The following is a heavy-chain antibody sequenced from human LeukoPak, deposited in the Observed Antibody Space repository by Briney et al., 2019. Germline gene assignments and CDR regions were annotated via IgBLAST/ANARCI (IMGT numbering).Heavy chain of an antibody. D-gene: IGHD6-13*01. V-gene: IGHV3-23*01. CDR2: ISGSGGST. CDR3: ANRVAAAGHGFDY. CDR1: GFTFSSYA. Sequence: GGSLRLSCAASGFTFSSYAMSWVRQAPGKGLEWVSAISGSGGSTYYADSVKGRFTISRDNSKNTLYLQMNSLRAEDAAVYYCANRVAAAGHGFDYWGQGSLVTVSS. J-gene: IGHJ4*02.